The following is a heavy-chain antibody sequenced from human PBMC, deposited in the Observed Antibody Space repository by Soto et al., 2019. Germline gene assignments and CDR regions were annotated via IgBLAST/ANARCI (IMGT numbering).Heavy chain of an antibody. D-gene: IGHD3-16*02. V-gene: IGHV2-5*02. CDR3: AHIFNSNSGSYRYFDY. Sequence: QITLKESGPPLVKPTQTLTLTYTFSGFSLSTSGVGVGWIRQPPGKALEWLALIYWDDDKRYSPSLKSRFTISKDTSKNQVVLTMTNMDPVDTATYYCAHIFNSNSGSYRYFDYWGQGTLVTVSS. CDR2: IYWDDDK. J-gene: IGHJ4*02. CDR1: GFSLSTSGVG.